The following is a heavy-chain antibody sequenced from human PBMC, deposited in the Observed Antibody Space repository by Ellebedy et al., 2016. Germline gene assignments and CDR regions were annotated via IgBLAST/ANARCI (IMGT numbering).Heavy chain of an antibody. D-gene: IGHD2-15*01. V-gene: IGHV3-48*03. CDR1: GLIFSNYQ. Sequence: GESLKISXAASGLIFSNYQFNWVRQAPGKGLEWLSFIGQSENDKPYADSVKGRFTVSRDNAKNSLYLQMNSLRAEDTAVYYCATDTPGVEDFDYWGQGTLVTVSS. CDR3: ATDTPGVEDFDY. CDR2: IGQSENDK. J-gene: IGHJ4*02.